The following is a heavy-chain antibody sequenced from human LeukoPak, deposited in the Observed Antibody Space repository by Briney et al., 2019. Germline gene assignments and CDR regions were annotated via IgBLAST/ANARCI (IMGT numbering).Heavy chain of an antibody. D-gene: IGHD3-3*01. J-gene: IGHJ4*02. CDR3: ASRRITIFGVVTKAFHFDY. V-gene: IGHV4-34*01. CDR2: INHSGST. CDR1: GGSFSGYY. Sequence: SETLSLTCAVYGGSFSGYYWSWIRQPPGKGLEWIGEINHSGSTNYNPSLKSRVTISVDTSKNQFSLKLSSVTAADTAVYYCASRRITIFGVVTKAFHFDYWGQGTLVTVSS.